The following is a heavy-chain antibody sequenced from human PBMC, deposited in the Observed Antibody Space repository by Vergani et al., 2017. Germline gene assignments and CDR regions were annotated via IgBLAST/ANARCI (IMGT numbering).Heavy chain of an antibody. CDR2: IKQDGSEK. CDR3: ARDVAAAGRYYYYYGMDV. CDR1: GFTFSSYW. J-gene: IGHJ6*02. V-gene: IGHV3-7*01. Sequence: EVQLVESGGGLVQPGGSLRLSCAASGFTFSSYWMSWVRQAPGKGLEWVANIKQDGSEKYYVDSVKGRFTISRDNAKNSLYLQMNSLRAADTAVYYCARDVAAAGRYYYYYGMDVWGQGTTVTVSS. D-gene: IGHD6-13*01.